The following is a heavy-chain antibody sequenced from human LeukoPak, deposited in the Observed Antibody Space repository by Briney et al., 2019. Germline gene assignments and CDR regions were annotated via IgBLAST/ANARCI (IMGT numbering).Heavy chain of an antibody. J-gene: IGHJ4*02. CDR1: GYTFSNYG. V-gene: IGHV1-18*01. CDR2: ISAYNGDT. CDR3: ARPAERQLRYYFDY. Sequence: GASVKVSCKATGYTFSNYGISWVRQAPGQGLEWMGWISAYNGDTNYAQELQGRVTMTTDTSTSTAYMELRSLRSDDTAVYYCARPAERQLRYYFDYWGRGTLVTASS. D-gene: IGHD6-13*01.